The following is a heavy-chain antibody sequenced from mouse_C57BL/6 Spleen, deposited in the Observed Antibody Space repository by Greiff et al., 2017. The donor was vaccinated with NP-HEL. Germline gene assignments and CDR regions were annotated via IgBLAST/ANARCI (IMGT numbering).Heavy chain of an antibody. V-gene: IGHV1-64*01. CDR2: IHPNSGST. CDR3: ARKMVTAYWYFDV. D-gene: IGHD2-2*01. CDR1: GYTFTSYW. J-gene: IGHJ1*03. Sequence: VQLQQPGAELVKPGASVKLSCKASGYTFTSYWMHWVKQRPGQGLEWIGMIHPNSGSTNYNEKFKSKATLTVDKSSSTAYMQLSSLTSEDSAVYYCARKMVTAYWYFDVWGTGTTVTVSS.